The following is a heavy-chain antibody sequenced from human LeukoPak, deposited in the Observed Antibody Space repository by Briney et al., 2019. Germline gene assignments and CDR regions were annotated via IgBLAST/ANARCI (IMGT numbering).Heavy chain of an antibody. CDR1: GGSISSYY. CDR2: IYDSGST. J-gene: IGHJ6*02. D-gene: IGHD1-1*01. V-gene: IGHV4-59*01. CDR3: ARVGGTNYYYYGMDV. Sequence: PSETLSFTCAVSGGSISSYYWSWIRQPPGKGLEWMGYIYDSGSTNYNPSLKSRVTISVDTSKNQFSLKLSSVTAADTAVYYCARVGGTNYYYYGMDVWGQGTTVTVSS.